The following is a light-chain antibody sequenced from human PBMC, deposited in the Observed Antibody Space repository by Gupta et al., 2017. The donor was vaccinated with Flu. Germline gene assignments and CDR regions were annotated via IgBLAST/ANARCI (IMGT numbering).Light chain of an antibody. CDR3: VLYMGSGIRWV. Sequence: QTVVTQEPSFSVSPGGTVTPTCGLSSGSVSTSYYPSWYQQTPGQAPRTLIYSTNTRSSGVPDRFSGSILGNKAALTITGAQADDESDYYCVLYMGSGIRWVFGGGTKLTL. V-gene: IGLV8-61*01. CDR2: STN. J-gene: IGLJ3*02. CDR1: SGSVSTSYY.